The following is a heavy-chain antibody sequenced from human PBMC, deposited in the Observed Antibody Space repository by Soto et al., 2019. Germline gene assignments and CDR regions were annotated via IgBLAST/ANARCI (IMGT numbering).Heavy chain of an antibody. CDR3: ARDPGIAARLHYYYYGMDV. CDR2: IIPIFGTA. V-gene: IGHV1-69*01. J-gene: IGHJ6*02. CDR1: GGTFSSYA. Sequence: PGPQVKVSCKASGGTFSSYAISWVRQAPGQGLEWMGGIIPIFGTANYAQKFQGRVTITADESTSTAYMELSSLRSEDTAVYYCARDPGIAARLHYYYYGMDVWGQGTTVTVSS. D-gene: IGHD6-6*01.